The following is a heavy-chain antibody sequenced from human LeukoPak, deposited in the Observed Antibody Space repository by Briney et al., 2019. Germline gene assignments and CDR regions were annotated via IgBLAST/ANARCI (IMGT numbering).Heavy chain of an antibody. CDR3: ARDMVRGVKAYLSWFDP. J-gene: IGHJ5*02. CDR2: MYVSGST. CDR1: GDSISSYY. D-gene: IGHD3-10*01. V-gene: IGHV4-4*07. Sequence: SETLSLTCTVSGDSISSYYWSWIRQSAGKGLEWIGRMYVSGSTNYNPSLKSRVTMSVDTSKNQFSLKMTSVTAADTAFYYCARDMVRGVKAYLSWFDPWGQGILVTVST.